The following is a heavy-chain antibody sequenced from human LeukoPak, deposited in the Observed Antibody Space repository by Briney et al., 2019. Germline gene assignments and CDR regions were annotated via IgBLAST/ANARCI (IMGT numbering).Heavy chain of an antibody. V-gene: IGHV3-21*01. Sequence: GGSLRLSCAASGFTFSSYSMNWVRQAPGKGLEWVSSISSSSSYIYYADSVKGRFTISRDNAKNSLYLQMNSLRAEDTAVYYCAREDCRSTSCYAVFDAFDIWGQGTMVTVSS. CDR1: GFTFSSYS. CDR2: ISSSSSYI. J-gene: IGHJ3*02. CDR3: AREDCRSTSCYAVFDAFDI. D-gene: IGHD2-2*01.